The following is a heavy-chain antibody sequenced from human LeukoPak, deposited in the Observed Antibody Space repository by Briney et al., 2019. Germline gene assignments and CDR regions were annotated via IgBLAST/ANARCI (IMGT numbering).Heavy chain of an antibody. CDR2: ISGAGGTT. D-gene: IGHD3-10*01. Sequence: GGSLRLSCAASGFTFSSYWMHWVRQAPGKGLVWVSRISGAGGTTGYADSVKGRFTISRDNAKNTLYLQMNSLRAEDTALYYCAKGRLLWFGELPDFWGQGTLVTVSS. CDR1: GFTFSSYW. V-gene: IGHV3-74*01. J-gene: IGHJ4*02. CDR3: AKGRLLWFGELPDF.